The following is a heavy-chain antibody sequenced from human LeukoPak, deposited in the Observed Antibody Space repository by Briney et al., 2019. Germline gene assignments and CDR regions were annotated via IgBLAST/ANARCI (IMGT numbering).Heavy chain of an antibody. CDR2: THHSGRI. Sequence: PSETLSLTCSVSGGSVSSGSYYWAWIRQSPGKGLEWIGYTHHSGRINYSPSLSSRVTISLDMSKNQVSLRLTSVTAADTATYHCARLRALARAGYNDYHSMDVWGRGTTVTVSS. D-gene: IGHD5-12*01. V-gene: IGHV4-61*01. CDR3: ARLRALARAGYNDYHSMDV. CDR1: GGSVSSGSYY. J-gene: IGHJ6*02.